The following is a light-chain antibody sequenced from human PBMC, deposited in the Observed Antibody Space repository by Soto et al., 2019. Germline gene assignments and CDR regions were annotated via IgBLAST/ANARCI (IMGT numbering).Light chain of an antibody. CDR3: QQSYSTPSIT. J-gene: IGKJ5*01. CDR1: QSISSY. CDR2: AAS. V-gene: IGKV1-39*01. Sequence: DIQMTQSPSSLSASVGDRVTITCRASQSISSYLNWYQQKPGKAPKLLIYAASSLQSGVPSRFSGSGSGTDFTLTIISLQPGDFATYYCQQSYSTPSITFGQGTRLEIK.